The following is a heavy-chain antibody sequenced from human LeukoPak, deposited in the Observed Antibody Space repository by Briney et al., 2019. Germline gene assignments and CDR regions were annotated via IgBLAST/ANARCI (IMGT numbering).Heavy chain of an antibody. Sequence: GRSLRLSCAASGFTFSSSGMHWVRQAPGKGLEWVAVISYDGTNKYYADSVKGRFTISRDNSKNTLHLQMNSLRSEDTALYYCAKDATGDGDLESWGQGTLVTVSP. CDR1: GFTFSSSG. V-gene: IGHV3-30*18. J-gene: IGHJ5*02. CDR2: ISYDGTNK. D-gene: IGHD4-17*01. CDR3: AKDATGDGDLES.